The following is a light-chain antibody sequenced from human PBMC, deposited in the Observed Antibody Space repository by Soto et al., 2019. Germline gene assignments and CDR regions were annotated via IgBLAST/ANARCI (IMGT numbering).Light chain of an antibody. CDR2: ATS. Sequence: DIEMTQSPSSLSAYVGDRVTITCRASQRISSYLNWYQQKPGKAPQLLIYATSSLQSGVPSRFRGGGFETDFTLTISSLQPEDFATYYCQQSYSFPRTFGQGTKVDIK. V-gene: IGKV1-39*01. CDR3: QQSYSFPRT. CDR1: QRISSY. J-gene: IGKJ1*01.